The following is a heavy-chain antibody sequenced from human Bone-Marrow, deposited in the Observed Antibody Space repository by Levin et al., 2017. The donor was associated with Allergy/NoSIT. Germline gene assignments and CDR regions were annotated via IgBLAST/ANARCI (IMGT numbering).Heavy chain of an antibody. CDR2: ISYDGSNK. D-gene: IGHD3/OR15-3a*01. J-gene: IGHJ4*02. CDR3: ARGMSSGLVGDY. CDR1: GFTFSSYA. V-gene: IGHV3-30-3*01. Sequence: GGSLRLSCAASGFTFSSYAMHWVRQAPGKGLEWVAVISYDGSNKYYADSVKGRFTISRDNSKNTLYLQMNSLRAEDTAVYYCARGMSSGLVGDYWGQGTLVTVSS.